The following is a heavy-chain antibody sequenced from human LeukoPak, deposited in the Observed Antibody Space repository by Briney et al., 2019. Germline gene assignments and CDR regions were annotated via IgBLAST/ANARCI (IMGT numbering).Heavy chain of an antibody. V-gene: IGHV4-59*01. Sequence: SETLSLTCTVSGGSISSYYWSWIRQPPGKGLEWIGYIYYSGSTNYNPSLKSRVTISVDTSKNQFSLKLSSVTAADTAVYCCARERGWGLWGLLPPNSDYYYGMDVWGQGTTVTVSS. CDR1: GGSISSYY. CDR3: ARERGWGLWGLLPPNSDYYYGMDV. D-gene: IGHD1-26*01. CDR2: IYYSGST. J-gene: IGHJ6*02.